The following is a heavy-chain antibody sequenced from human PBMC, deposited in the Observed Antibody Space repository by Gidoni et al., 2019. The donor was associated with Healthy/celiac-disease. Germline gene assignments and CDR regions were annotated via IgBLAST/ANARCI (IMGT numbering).Heavy chain of an antibody. J-gene: IGHJ6*02. CDR3: ARDIVVVVAATRGYGMDV. V-gene: IGHV3-21*01. CDR2: ISSSSSYI. D-gene: IGHD2-15*01. Sequence: EVQLVESGGGLVKPGGSLRLSCAASGFTFSSYSMNWVRQAPGKGLEWVSSISSSSSYIYYADSVKGRFTISRDNAKNSLYLQMNSLRAEDTAVYYCARDIVVVVAATRGYGMDVWGQGTTVTVSS. CDR1: GFTFSSYS.